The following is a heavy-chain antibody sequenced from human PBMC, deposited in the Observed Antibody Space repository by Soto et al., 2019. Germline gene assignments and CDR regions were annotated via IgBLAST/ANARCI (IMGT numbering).Heavy chain of an antibody. CDR3: ARGHTTPPRSSHP. V-gene: IGHV3-7*03. Sequence: GGSLRLCCAASGFTCSSYWMSWVRQAPGKGLEWVANIKQDGSEKFYVDSVKGRFTISKDNAKNSVYLQMNSLRAEDTAVYYCARGHTTPPRSSHPWGQGTLVTVST. J-gene: IGHJ5*02. CDR1: GFTCSSYW. CDR2: IKQDGSEK. D-gene: IGHD6-6*01.